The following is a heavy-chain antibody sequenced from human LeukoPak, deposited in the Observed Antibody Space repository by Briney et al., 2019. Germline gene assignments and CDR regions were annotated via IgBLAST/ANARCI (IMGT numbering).Heavy chain of an antibody. CDR3: ARDPLRYRSGI. J-gene: IGHJ3*02. D-gene: IGHD2-15*01. V-gene: IGHV3-21*01. Sequence: PGGSLRLSCAASGFTFSGSAMHWVRQASGKGLEWVSSISSSSYIYYADSVKGRFTISRDNAKNSLYLQMNSLRAEDTAVYYCARDPLRYRSGIWGQGTMVTVSS. CDR2: ISSSSYI. CDR1: GFTFSGSA.